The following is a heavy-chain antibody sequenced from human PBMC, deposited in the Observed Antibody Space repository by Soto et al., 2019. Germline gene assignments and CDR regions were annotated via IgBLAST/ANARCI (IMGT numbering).Heavy chain of an antibody. Sequence: ASVKVSCTASGYTFTSYAMHWVRQAPGQRLEWMGWINAGNGNTKYSQKFQGRVTITRDTSASTAYMELSSLRSEDTAVYYCAREQQLPTSYYYYGMDVWGQGTTVTVSS. D-gene: IGHD6-13*01. J-gene: IGHJ6*02. CDR1: GYTFTSYA. V-gene: IGHV1-3*01. CDR3: AREQQLPTSYYYYGMDV. CDR2: INAGNGNT.